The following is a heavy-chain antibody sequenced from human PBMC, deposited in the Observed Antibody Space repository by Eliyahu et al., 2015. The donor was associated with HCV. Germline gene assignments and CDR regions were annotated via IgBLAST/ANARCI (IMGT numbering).Heavy chain of an antibody. CDR3: ARGHCSGGSCYSGGGLYYYYGMDV. Sequence: QVQLVESGGGVVQPGRSLRLSCAASGFTFSSYGMHWVRQAPGKGLEWVAVIWYDGSNKXYADSVKGRFTISRDNSKNTLYLQMNSLRAEDTAVYYCARGHCSGGSCYSGGGLYYYYGMDVWGQGTTVTVSS. CDR2: IWYDGSNK. J-gene: IGHJ6*02. V-gene: IGHV3-33*01. D-gene: IGHD2-15*01. CDR1: GFTFSSYG.